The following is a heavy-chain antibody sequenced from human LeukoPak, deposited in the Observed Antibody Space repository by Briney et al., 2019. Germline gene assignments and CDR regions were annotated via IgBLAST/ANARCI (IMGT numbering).Heavy chain of an antibody. CDR2: IIPIFGTA. J-gene: IGHJ4*02. D-gene: IGHD1-26*01. V-gene: IGHV1-69*05. Sequence: SSAKVSCKASGRTFSSYAISWVRQAPGQGLEWMGRIIPIFGTANYAQKFQGRVTITTDESTSTAYMELSSLRSEDTAVYYCARDPTGGSYPFHYWVQGTLVTVSS. CDR1: GRTFSSYA. CDR3: ARDPTGGSYPFHY.